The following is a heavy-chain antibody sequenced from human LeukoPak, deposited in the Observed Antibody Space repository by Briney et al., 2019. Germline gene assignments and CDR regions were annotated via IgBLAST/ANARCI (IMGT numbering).Heavy chain of an antibody. J-gene: IGHJ4*02. Sequence: GGSLRLSCAVSGFTFSKFWMSWVRQAPGRGLEWVANIHPEGNEKYHVESVKGRSTISRDNAKNLLFLQMNGLRVEDTAVYYCARGDDFSGDHWGQGTLVTVSS. D-gene: IGHD1-1*01. V-gene: IGHV3-7*04. CDR1: GFTFSKFW. CDR2: IHPEGNEK. CDR3: ARGDDFSGDH.